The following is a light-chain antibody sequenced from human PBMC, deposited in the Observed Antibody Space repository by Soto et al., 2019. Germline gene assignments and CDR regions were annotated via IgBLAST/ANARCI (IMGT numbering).Light chain of an antibody. J-gene: IGKJ1*01. CDR2: GAS. CDR1: QSVSSN. V-gene: IGKV3-20*01. CDR3: HLYGASPPT. Sequence: EIVMTQSPATLSVSPGERATLSCRASQSVSSNLALYQQKPGQAPRLLIYGASGRATGIPDRFSASGSGTDFTLTISRLEPEDSAVFYCHLYGASPPTFGQGTKVDIK.